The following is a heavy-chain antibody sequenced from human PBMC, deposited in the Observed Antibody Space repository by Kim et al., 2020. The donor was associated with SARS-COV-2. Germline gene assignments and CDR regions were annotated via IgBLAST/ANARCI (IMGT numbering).Heavy chain of an antibody. Sequence: GGSLRLSCAASGFRFNDSTMNWVRQASGKGLEWVGPIRSKANSYATAYAVTVKGRFTISSADSTNAVYLNMNSLKTEAPAVYSCTRVPGNTFD. J-gene: IGHJ5*01. CDR3: TRVPGNTFD. V-gene: IGHV3-73*01. CDR2: IRSKANSYAT. CDR1: GFRFNDST. D-gene: IGHD1-26*01.